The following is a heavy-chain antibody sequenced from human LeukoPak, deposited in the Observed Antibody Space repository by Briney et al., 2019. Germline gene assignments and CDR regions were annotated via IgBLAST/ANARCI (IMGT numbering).Heavy chain of an antibody. CDR3: ARGTTDYDILTGYFAFDI. CDR1: GGTFSSYA. CDR2: IIPIFGTA. Sequence: ASVKVSCKASGGTFSSYAISWVRQAPGQGLEWMGGIIPIFGTANYAQKFQGRVTITADESTSTAYMELSSLRSEDTAVYYCARGTTDYDILTGYFAFDIWGQGTMVTVSS. V-gene: IGHV1-69*13. J-gene: IGHJ3*02. D-gene: IGHD3-9*01.